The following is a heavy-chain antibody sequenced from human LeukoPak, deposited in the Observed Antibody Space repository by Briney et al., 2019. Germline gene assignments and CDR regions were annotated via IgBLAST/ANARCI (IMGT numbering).Heavy chain of an antibody. D-gene: IGHD2-15*01. Sequence: PGGSLRLSCAASGFTFSDYYMSWIRQAPGKGLEWVSYISSSSSYTNYADSVKGRFTIPRDNAKNSLYLQMNSLRAEDTAVYYCARGSECSGGSCYPVGYYYYYGMDVWGKGTTVTVSS. V-gene: IGHV3-11*06. J-gene: IGHJ6*04. CDR2: ISSSSSYT. CDR1: GFTFSDYY. CDR3: ARGSECSGGSCYPVGYYYYYGMDV.